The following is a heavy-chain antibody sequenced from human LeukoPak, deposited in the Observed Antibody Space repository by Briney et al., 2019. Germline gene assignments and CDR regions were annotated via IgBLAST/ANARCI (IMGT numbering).Heavy chain of an antibody. V-gene: IGHV5-51*01. CDR3: ATSKNSGTYSGHGFDT. J-gene: IGHJ3*02. CDR1: GYTFTDYW. D-gene: IGHD1-26*01. Sequence: GESLKISCKGSGYTFTDYWIGWVRQMPGKGLEWMGIIYPGDSDTRYSPSFQGQVTISADKSINTAYLQWSSLKASDTAMYYCATSKNSGTYSGHGFDTWGQGTMVTVSS. CDR2: IYPGDSDT.